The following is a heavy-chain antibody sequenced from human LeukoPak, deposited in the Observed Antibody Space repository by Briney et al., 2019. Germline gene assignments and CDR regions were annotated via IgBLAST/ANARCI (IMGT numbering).Heavy chain of an antibody. CDR3: ARRGYCSSTSCRVFDY. CDR2: IKQDGSEK. V-gene: IGHV3-7*01. J-gene: IGHJ4*02. D-gene: IGHD2-2*01. Sequence: GGSLRLSCAASGFTFSSYWMSWVRQAPGKGLEWVANIKQDGSEKYYVDSVKGRFTISRDSAKNSLYLQMNSLRAEDTAVYYCARRGYCSSTSCRVFDYWGQGTLVTVSS. CDR1: GFTFSSYW.